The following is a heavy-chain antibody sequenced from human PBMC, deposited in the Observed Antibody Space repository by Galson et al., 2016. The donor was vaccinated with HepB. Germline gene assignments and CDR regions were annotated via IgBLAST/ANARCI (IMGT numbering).Heavy chain of an antibody. V-gene: IGHV1-69*04. Sequence: SVKVSCKASGGTFSTYGISWVRQAPGQGLEWMGRVIPILGVTTYAQKFQGRVTITADTSTSTGYMALSRLRFDDTAVCYCARDETFAPEYYYGMDVWGQGTTVTVSS. J-gene: IGHJ6*02. CDR2: VIPILGVT. CDR3: ARDETFAPEYYYGMDV. CDR1: GGTFSTYG. D-gene: IGHD2/OR15-2a*01.